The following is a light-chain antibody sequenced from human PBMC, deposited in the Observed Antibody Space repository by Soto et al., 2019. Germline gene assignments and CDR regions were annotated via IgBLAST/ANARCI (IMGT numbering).Light chain of an antibody. CDR1: QDISTN. J-gene: IGKJ1*01. Sequence: EIGMTQSPATLSVSPGERATLSCRASQDISTNLAWYQQKPGQAPRLLIYRASTRATGIPARFSGSRSGTEFTLTISSLQSEDFAVYYCQQYDNWLRTFGQGTKVEIK. CDR2: RAS. CDR3: QQYDNWLRT. V-gene: IGKV3-15*01.